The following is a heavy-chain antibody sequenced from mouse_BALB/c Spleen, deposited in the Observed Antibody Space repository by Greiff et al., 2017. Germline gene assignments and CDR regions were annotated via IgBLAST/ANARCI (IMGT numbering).Heavy chain of an antibody. CDR2: ISYDGSN. D-gene: IGHD2-4*01. J-gene: IGHJ3*01. Sequence: DVKLQESGPGLVKPSQSLSLTCSVTGYSITSGYYWNWIRQFPGNKLEWMGYISYDGSNNYNPSLKNRISITRDTSKNQFFLKLNSVTTEDTATYYCAREDDYEFAYWGQGTLVTVSA. CDR3: AREDDYEFAY. CDR1: GYSITSGYY. V-gene: IGHV3-6*02.